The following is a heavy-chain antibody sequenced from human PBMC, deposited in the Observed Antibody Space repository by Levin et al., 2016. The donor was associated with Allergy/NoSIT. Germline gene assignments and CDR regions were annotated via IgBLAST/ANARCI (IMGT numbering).Heavy chain of an antibody. CDR2: ISAYNGNT. CDR1: GYTFTSYG. Sequence: ASVKVSCKASGYTFTSYGISWVRQAPGQGLEWMGWISAYNGNTNYAQKLQGRVTMTTDTSTSTAYMELRSLRSDDTAVYYCARVTIGGDFDWLTLYYYYYGMDVWGQGTTVTVSS. D-gene: IGHD3-9*01. CDR3: ARVTIGGDFDWLTLYYYYYGMDV. J-gene: IGHJ6*02. V-gene: IGHV1-18*01.